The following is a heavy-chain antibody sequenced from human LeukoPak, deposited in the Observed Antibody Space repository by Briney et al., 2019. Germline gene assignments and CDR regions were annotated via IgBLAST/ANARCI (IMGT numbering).Heavy chain of an antibody. CDR3: ARTTVTTCDYYYYYMDV. CDR1: GYTFTGYY. J-gene: IGHJ6*03. V-gene: IGHV1-2*02. CDR2: INPNSGGT. Sequence: ASVKVSCKASGYTFTGYYMHWVRQAPGQGLEWMGWINPNSGGTNYAQKFQGRVTMTRDTSISTAYMELSRLRSDDTAVYYCARTTVTTCDYYYYYMDVWGKGTTVTVSS. D-gene: IGHD4-11*01.